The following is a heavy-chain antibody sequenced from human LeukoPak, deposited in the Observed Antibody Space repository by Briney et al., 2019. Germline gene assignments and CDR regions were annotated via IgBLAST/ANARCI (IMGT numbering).Heavy chain of an antibody. J-gene: IGHJ4*02. Sequence: GSLRLSCAASGFSFSSYAMTWARQAPVKGLEWVSAISGDGTRTYYADSMKGRFTISRDNSKNTLYLEMSSLRVEDTAIYYCAKWPEGAMDYFDYWGQGTLVTVSS. D-gene: IGHD3-16*01. CDR3: AKWPEGAMDYFDY. V-gene: IGHV3-23*01. CDR2: ISGDGTRT. CDR1: GFSFSSYA.